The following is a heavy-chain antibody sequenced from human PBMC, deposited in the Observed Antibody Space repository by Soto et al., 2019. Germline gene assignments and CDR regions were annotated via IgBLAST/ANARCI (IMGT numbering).Heavy chain of an antibody. V-gene: IGHV3-48*02. D-gene: IGHD5-18*01. J-gene: IGHJ4*02. CDR1: GFTFSSHS. CDR2: ISGSGATK. CDR3: ARAIRGFSYVVDY. Sequence: VGSLRLSCAASGFTFSSHSINWVRQAPGKGLEWVSYISGSGATKYYADSVKGRFTISRDNARNSLYLQMSSLSDEDTAVYYCARAIRGFSYVVDYWGQGTLVTVSS.